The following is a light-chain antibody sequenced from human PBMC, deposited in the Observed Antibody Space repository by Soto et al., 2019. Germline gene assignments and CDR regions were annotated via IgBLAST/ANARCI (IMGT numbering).Light chain of an antibody. V-gene: IGKV3-15*01. CDR2: AAS. CDR1: QSLSSN. CDR3: QQYSNSPVT. Sequence: EIVLRQSPATLSVSPGERATLSCRASQSLSSNLAWYQQKVGQPPRLLIYAASTRATGIPARFTGSGSGTEFTLTISSLQSEDFAVYYCQQYSNSPVTFGGGTKVEI. J-gene: IGKJ4*01.